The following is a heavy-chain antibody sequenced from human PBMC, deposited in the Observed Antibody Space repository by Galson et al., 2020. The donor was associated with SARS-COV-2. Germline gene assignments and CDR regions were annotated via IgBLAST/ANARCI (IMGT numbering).Heavy chain of an antibody. CDR3: ARDLVVEYYGMDV. CDR2: ISYDGSHK. Sequence: GGSLRLSCAASGFTFSSYAMHWVRQAPGKGLEWVAVISYDGSHKYYADSVKGRFTISRDNSKNTLYLQMNSLRAEDTAVYYCARDLVVEYYGMDVWGQGTTVTVSS. D-gene: IGHD2-15*01. J-gene: IGHJ6*02. CDR1: GFTFSSYA. V-gene: IGHV3-30*04.